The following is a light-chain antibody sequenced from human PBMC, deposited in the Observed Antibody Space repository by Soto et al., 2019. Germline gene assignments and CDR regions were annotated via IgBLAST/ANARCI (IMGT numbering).Light chain of an antibody. Sequence: DIQMTQSPSTLSASVGDIVTITCRASQSINSWLAWYQQKPGKAPKLLIYKASYLQTGVPSRFTGSGSGTEFTLTISSLQPDDFATYYCQQYDDYTSFGQGTKVEIK. CDR2: KAS. CDR1: QSINSW. J-gene: IGKJ1*01. V-gene: IGKV1-5*03. CDR3: QQYDDYTS.